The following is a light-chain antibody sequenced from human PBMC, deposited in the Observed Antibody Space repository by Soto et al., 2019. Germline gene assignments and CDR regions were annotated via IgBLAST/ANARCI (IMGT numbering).Light chain of an antibody. CDR1: SSDVGSYNL. CDR2: EGS. V-gene: IGLV2-23*01. J-gene: IGLJ1*01. CDR3: CSYAGSVYV. Sequence: QSALTQPASVSGSPGQSITISCTGTSSDVGSYNLVSCHQQHPGKAPKLMIYEGSKRTSGVSNRFSGSKSVNTASLTISGLQAEDEGDYYCCSYAGSVYVFGTGTKLTVL.